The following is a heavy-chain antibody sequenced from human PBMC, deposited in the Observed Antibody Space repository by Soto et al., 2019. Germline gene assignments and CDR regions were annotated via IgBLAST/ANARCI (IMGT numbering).Heavy chain of an antibody. CDR1: GGTFSNYA. D-gene: IGHD2-21*01. V-gene: IGHV1-69*15. CDR3: ANYGGADCYFGNWLDF. J-gene: IGHJ4*02. CDR2: IIPIFGTT. Sequence: QVHLVQSGAEVKKPGSSVNVSCKASGGTFSNYAITWVRQAPGQGLEWVGRIIPIFGTTNIAQNFQGRVTITADESTITAYMELSGLRFYDTAVYSCANYGGADCYFGNWLDFWGPGTLFTVSS.